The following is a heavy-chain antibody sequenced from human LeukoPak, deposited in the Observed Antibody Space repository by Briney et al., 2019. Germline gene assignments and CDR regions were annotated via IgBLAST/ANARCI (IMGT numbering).Heavy chain of an antibody. V-gene: IGHV1-69*05. D-gene: IGHD1-26*01. Sequence: SVKVSCKASGGTFSSYAISWVRQAPGQGLEWMGRIIPIFGTANYAQKFQGKVTITTDESTSTAYMELSSLRSEDTAVYYCARAPYSGSYRSGAFDIWGQGTMVTVSS. CDR2: IIPIFGTA. CDR3: ARAPYSGSYRSGAFDI. J-gene: IGHJ3*02. CDR1: GGTFSSYA.